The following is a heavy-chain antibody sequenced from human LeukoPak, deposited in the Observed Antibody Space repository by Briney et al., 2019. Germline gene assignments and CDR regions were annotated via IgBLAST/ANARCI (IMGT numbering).Heavy chain of an antibody. J-gene: IGHJ3*02. CDR3: ARDGELGSPADAFDI. CDR1: GFTFSSYG. V-gene: IGHV3-30*02. Sequence: GGSLRLSCAASGFTFSSYGMHWVRQAPGKGLEWVAFIRYDGSNKYYADSVKGRFTISRDNSKNTLYLQMNSLRAEDTAVYYCARDGELGSPADAFDIWGQGTMVTVSS. CDR2: IRYDGSNK. D-gene: IGHD1-26*01.